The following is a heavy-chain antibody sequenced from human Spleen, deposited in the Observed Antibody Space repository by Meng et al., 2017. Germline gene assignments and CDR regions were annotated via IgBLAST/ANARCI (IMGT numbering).Heavy chain of an antibody. D-gene: IGHD2-21*01. CDR1: GYAFTVYY. Sequence: LVQSGAEGTGPGAALRFPCKPTGYAFTVYYTPGVGQAPGQGLEWLGHINPNSGDTLYAQKFKGRVSMTGDTSISTAYVELSSLRSDDTAVYYCVRDENISLGKLFGDYWGQGTMVTAPQ. CDR2: INPNSGDT. J-gene: IGHJ4*02. V-gene: IGHV1-2*06. CDR3: VRDENISLGKLFGDY.